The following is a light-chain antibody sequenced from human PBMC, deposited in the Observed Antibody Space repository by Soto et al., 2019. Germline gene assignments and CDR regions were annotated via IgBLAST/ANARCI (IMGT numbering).Light chain of an antibody. CDR3: CSYAGSSTSRV. CDR1: SSDVGSYNL. CDR2: EGS. J-gene: IGLJ2*01. Sequence: QSVLTQPASVSGSPGQSITLSCTGTSSDVGSYNLVSWYQQHPGKAPKLMSYEGSKRPSGVSNRFSGSKSGNTASLTISGLQAEDEADYYCCSYAGSSTSRVFGGGTKLTVL. V-gene: IGLV2-23*01.